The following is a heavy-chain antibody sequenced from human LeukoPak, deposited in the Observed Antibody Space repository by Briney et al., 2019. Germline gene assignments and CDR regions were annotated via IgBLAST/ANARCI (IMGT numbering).Heavy chain of an antibody. CDR1: GFTFSSYA. D-gene: IGHD4-17*01. CDR3: ARDPSMTTVTTDDAFDI. Sequence: PGRSLRLSCAASGFTFSSYAMHWVRQAPGKGLEWVAVISYDGSNKYYADSVKGRFTISRDNSKNTLYLQMNSLRAEDTAEYYCARDPSMTTVTTDDAFDIWGQGTMVTVSS. J-gene: IGHJ3*02. CDR2: ISYDGSNK. V-gene: IGHV3-30-3*01.